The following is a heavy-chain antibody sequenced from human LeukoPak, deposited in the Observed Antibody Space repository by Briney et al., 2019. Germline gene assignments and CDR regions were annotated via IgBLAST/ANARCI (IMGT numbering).Heavy chain of an antibody. V-gene: IGHV1-18*01. CDR3: ARNSHGYSSGWLQFNFDY. D-gene: IGHD6-19*01. CDR1: GYTFTSYG. J-gene: IGHJ4*02. CDR2: INTYSGNT. Sequence: ASVKVSCKASGYTFTSYGVTWVRQAPGQGLEWMGWINTYSGNTTYAQKLQGRVTMTTDTSTSTAYLELRSLKSDDTAIYYCARNSHGYSSGWLQFNFDYWGQGTLVTVSS.